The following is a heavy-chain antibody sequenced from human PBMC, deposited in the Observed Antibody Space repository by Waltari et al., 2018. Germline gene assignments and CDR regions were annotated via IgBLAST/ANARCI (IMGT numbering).Heavy chain of an antibody. D-gene: IGHD3-10*01. CDR1: GFTVCSNY. CDR2: MYSGGST. V-gene: IGHV3-53*01. J-gene: IGHJ4*02. CDR3: ARVKDRGYYFDY. Sequence: EVQLVASGGGLIQPGWSLRLSCPSSGFTVCSNYMTWVRQTPGKGLEWVSVMYSGGSTYYADSVKGRFTISRDNSKNTLYLQMNSLRAEDTAVYYCARVKDRGYYFDYWGQGTLVTVSS.